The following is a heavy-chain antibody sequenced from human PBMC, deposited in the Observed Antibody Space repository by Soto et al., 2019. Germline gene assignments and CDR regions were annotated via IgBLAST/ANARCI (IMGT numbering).Heavy chain of an antibody. V-gene: IGHV4-39*01. CDR2: IYYSGST. J-gene: IGHJ4*02. CDR1: GGSITSSYY. CDR3: ATIPATTILTDY. D-gene: IGHD2-2*02. Sequence: SETLSLTCTVSGGSITSSYYWGWIRQPPGKGLEWIGSIYYSGSTYYNPSLKSRVTISVDTSKNQFSLKLSSVTAADTAVYYCATIPATTILTDYWGQGTLVTVS.